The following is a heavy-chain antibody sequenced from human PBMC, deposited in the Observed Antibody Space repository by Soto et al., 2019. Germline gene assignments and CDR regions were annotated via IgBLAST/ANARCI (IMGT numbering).Heavy chain of an antibody. CDR3: ARHASSRFGYYTHV. J-gene: IGHJ6*03. CDR1: GYTFTTYW. CDR2: IYPGDSDT. V-gene: IGHV5-51*01. Sequence: GESLKISCKGSGYTFTTYWIGWVRQMPGKGLEWMGIIYPGDSDTRYSPSFQGQVSISADKSINTAYLQWSSLKASDTALYYCARHASSRFGYYTHVWGTGTTVTAP. D-gene: IGHD6-13*01.